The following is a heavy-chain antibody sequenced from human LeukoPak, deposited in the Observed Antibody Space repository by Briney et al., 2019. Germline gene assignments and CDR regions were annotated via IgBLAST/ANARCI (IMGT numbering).Heavy chain of an antibody. J-gene: IGHJ3*02. CDR1: GYTFIGYY. D-gene: IGHD3-10*01. V-gene: IGHV1-2*02. Sequence: GASVKVSCKASGYTFIGYYMHWVRQAPGQGLEWMGWINPNSGGTNYAQKFQGRVTMTRDTSISTAYMELSRLRSDDTAVYYCARDLCDDGSGSYYNCAFDIWGQGTMVTVSS. CDR3: ARDLCDDGSGSYYNCAFDI. CDR2: INPNSGGT.